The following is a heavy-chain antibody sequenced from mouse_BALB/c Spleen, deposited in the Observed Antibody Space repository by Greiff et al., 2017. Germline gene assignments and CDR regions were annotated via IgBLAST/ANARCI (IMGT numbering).Heavy chain of an antibody. J-gene: IGHJ2*01. V-gene: IGHV1-87*01. CDR2: IYPGDGDT. D-gene: IGHD4-1*01. CDR3: ARSPELGHFDY. CDR1: GYTFTSYW. Sequence: VHLVESGAELARPGASVKLSCKASGYTFTSYWMQWVKQRPGQGLEWIGAIYPGDGDTRYTQKFKGKATLTADKSSSTAYMQLSSLASEDSAVYYCARSPELGHFDYWGQGTTLTVSS.